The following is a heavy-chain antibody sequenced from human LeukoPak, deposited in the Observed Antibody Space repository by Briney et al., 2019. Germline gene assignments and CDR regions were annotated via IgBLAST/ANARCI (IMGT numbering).Heavy chain of an antibody. CDR3: ARGYSSSWWYYYYGMDV. V-gene: IGHV4-39*01. Sequence: SETLSLTCTVSGGSISSSSYYWGWIRQPPGKGLEWIGSIYYSGSTYYNPSLKSRVTISVDTSKNQFSLKLSSVTAADTAVYYCARGYSSSWWYYYYGMDVWGQGTTVTVSS. CDR2: IYYSGST. D-gene: IGHD6-13*01. CDR1: GGSISSSSYY. J-gene: IGHJ6*02.